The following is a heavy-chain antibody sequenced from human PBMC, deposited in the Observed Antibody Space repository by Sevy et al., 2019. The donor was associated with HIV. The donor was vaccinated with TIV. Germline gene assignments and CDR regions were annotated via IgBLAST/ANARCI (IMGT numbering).Heavy chain of an antibody. V-gene: IGHV3-30*18. CDR1: GFTFSSYG. Sequence: GGSLRLSCAASGFTFSSYGLHWVRQAPGEGLEWVAFMSYDGSNKDYADSVKGRFTISRDNSKNTLYLQMNSLRAEDSGVYYCAKDPLIRGFVVEGGMDVWGRWTTVTVSS. J-gene: IGHJ6*02. D-gene: IGHD3-10*01. CDR2: MSYDGSNK. CDR3: AKDPLIRGFVVEGGMDV.